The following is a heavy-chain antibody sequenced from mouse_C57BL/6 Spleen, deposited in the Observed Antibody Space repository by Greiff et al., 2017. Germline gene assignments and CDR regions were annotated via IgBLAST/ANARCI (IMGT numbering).Heavy chain of an antibody. CDR2: INYDGSST. CDR1: GFTFSDYY. CDR3: AREDYYGSSYAMDY. J-gene: IGHJ4*01. Sequence: VQLKESEGGLVQPGSSMKLSCTASGFTFSDYYMAWVRQVPEKGLEWVANINYDGSSTYYLDSLKSRFIISRDNAKNILYLQMSSLKSEDTATYYCAREDYYGSSYAMDYWGQGTSVTVSS. V-gene: IGHV5-16*01. D-gene: IGHD1-1*01.